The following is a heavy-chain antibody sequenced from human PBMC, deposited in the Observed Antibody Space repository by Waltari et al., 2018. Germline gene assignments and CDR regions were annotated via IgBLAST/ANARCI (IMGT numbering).Heavy chain of an antibody. Sequence: QVQLVESGGGVVQPGGSLRLSCAASGFTFSSYGMHWVRQAPGKGPEWVAFIRYDGSNKYYADSVKGRFTISRDNSKNTLYLQMNSLRAEDTAVYYCATAVGGSGSKSIYYYYYMDVWGKGTTVTVSS. CDR1: GFTFSSYG. D-gene: IGHD3-10*01. V-gene: IGHV3-30*02. J-gene: IGHJ6*03. CDR3: ATAVGGSGSKSIYYYYYMDV. CDR2: IRYDGSNK.